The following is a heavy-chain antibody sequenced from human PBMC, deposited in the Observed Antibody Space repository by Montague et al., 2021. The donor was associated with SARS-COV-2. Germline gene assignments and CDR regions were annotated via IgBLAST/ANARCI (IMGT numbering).Heavy chain of an antibody. V-gene: IGHV4-34*01. CDR3: ARGPRITMIVVVITDIWFDP. CDR2: INHSGST. D-gene: IGHD3-22*01. Sequence: SETLSLTCAVDGGSVSDYYYSWIRQPPGKGLEWIGEINHSGSTNXNPSLKSRVTTSVDTSKNQLSLKLTSVTAADTAVYYCARGPRITMIVVVITDIWFDPWGQGTLVTVSS. J-gene: IGHJ5*02. CDR1: GGSVSDYY.